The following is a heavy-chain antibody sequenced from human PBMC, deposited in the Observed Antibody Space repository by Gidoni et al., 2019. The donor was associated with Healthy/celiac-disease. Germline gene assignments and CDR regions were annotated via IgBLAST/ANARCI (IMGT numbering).Heavy chain of an antibody. Sequence: GGSFSGYYWSWIRQPPGKGLEWIGEINHSGSNNYNPSLKSRVTISVDKSKNQFSLKLNSVTAADTAVYYCARGMERSSTSYANWFDPWGQGTLVTVSS. D-gene: IGHD2-2*01. V-gene: IGHV4-34*01. CDR1: GGSFSGYY. J-gene: IGHJ5*02. CDR2: INHSGSN. CDR3: ARGMERSSTSYANWFDP.